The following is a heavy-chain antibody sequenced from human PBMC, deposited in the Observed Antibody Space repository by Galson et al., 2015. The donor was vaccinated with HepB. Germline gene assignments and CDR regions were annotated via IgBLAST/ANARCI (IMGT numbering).Heavy chain of an antibody. D-gene: IGHD3-16*01. Sequence: LRLSCAASGFTFSNYAMSWVRQAPGKGLGWVSAISGGGGTTYFADSVRGRFTISRDNSKNTLYLQMTLLIAEDTAIYYCAKDPGRTTPSLWGGGNWFGPWGPGTLVPGFS. CDR3: AKDPGRTTPSLWGGGNWFGP. CDR1: GFTFSNYA. V-gene: IGHV3-23*01. CDR2: ISGGGGTT. J-gene: IGHJ5*02.